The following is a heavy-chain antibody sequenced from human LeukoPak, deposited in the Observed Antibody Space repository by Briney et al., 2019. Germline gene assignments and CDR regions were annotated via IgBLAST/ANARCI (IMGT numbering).Heavy chain of an antibody. V-gene: IGHV3-30*02. J-gene: IGHJ4*02. Sequence: PGGSLRLSCAASGFTFSNYAMHWVRQPPGKGLEWVAFIRYDGSNKYYADSAKGRFPISRDNSKNTLYLQMKSLRAEDTAVYYCYGSGSYGDYWGQGTLVSVSS. CDR2: IRYDGSNK. CDR3: YGSGSYGDY. CDR1: GFTFSNYA. D-gene: IGHD3-10*01.